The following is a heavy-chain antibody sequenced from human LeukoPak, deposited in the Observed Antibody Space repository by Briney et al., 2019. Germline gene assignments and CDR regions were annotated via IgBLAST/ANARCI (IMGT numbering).Heavy chain of an antibody. CDR1: GFTFSSYW. CDR2: IKQDGSEK. J-gene: IGHJ4*02. D-gene: IGHD2-2*01. V-gene: IGHV3-7*01. CDR3: ARFYCSSTSCLEDY. Sequence: GGSLRLSCAASGFTFSSYWMSWVRQAPGKGLEWVANIKQDGSEKYYVDSVKGRFTISRDNAKNSLYLQMNSLRAEDTAVYYCARFYCSSTSCLEDYWGQGTLVTVSS.